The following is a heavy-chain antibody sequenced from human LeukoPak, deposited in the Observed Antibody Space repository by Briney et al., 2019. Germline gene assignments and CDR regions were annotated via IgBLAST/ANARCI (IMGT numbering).Heavy chain of an antibody. J-gene: IGHJ4*02. D-gene: IGHD3-16*02. V-gene: IGHV3-7*01. Sequence: TGGSLRLSCAASGFTFSSYWMSWVRQAPGKGLEWVANIKQDGSEKYYVDSVKGRFTISRDNAKNSLYLQMNSLSAEVTAVYYCARVLPGIHGYVWGSYPGPIDYWGQGTLVTVSS. CDR2: IKQDGSEK. CDR3: ARVLPGIHGYVWGSYPGPIDY. CDR1: GFTFSSYW.